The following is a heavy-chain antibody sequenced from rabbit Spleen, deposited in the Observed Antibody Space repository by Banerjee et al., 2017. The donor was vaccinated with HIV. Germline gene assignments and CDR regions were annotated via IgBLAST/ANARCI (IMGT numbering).Heavy chain of an antibody. CDR3: ARGSAAMTMVITGYYLSL. CDR1: GFSLNNNYY. J-gene: IGHJ4*01. Sequence: QERLVESGGGLVKPGGTLTLTCTASGFSLNNNYYMCWVRQAPGKGLEWIACIYGGDGVSTAYASWAKGRFTISKTSSTTVTLQMTSLTAADTATYFCARGSAAMTMVITGYYLSLWGPGTLVTVS. D-gene: IGHD2-1*01. CDR2: IYGGDGVST. V-gene: IGHV1S45*01.